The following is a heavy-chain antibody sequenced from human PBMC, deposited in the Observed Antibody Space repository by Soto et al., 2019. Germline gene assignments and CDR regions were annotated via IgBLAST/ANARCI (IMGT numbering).Heavy chain of an antibody. Sequence: VQLLESGGGLVQPGGSLRLSCAASGFIFRDYAMNWVRQAPGKGLEWVSDISGSGASARYADSVKGRFTSSRDNSRDKLYLHMNSLRVDDTAVYYGGKEGRGSGWSVCDYWGQGDLVTVSS. CDR2: ISGSGASA. CDR3: GKEGRGSGWSVCDY. V-gene: IGHV3-23*01. D-gene: IGHD6-19*01. CDR1: GFIFRDYA. J-gene: IGHJ4*02.